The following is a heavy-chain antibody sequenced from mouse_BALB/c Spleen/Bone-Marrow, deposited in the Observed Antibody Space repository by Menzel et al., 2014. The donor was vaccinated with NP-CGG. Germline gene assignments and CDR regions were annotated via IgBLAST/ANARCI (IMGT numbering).Heavy chain of an antibody. CDR2: INPYNGDT. V-gene: IGHV1-20*02. Sequence: VQLKDSGPELVKPGASVKISCKASGYSFTGYFMNWVMQSHGKSLEWIGRINPYNGDTFYNQKFKGKATLTVDKSSSTAHMELRSLASGDSAVYYCASSFITTAYYFDYWGQGTTLTVSS. CDR3: ASSFITTAYYFDY. CDR1: GYSFTGYF. D-gene: IGHD1-2*01. J-gene: IGHJ2*01.